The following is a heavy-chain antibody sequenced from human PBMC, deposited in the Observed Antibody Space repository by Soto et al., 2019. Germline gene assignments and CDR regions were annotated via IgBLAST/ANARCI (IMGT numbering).Heavy chain of an antibody. V-gene: IGHV1-69*13. Sequence: GASVKVSCKASGVTIRHYAFSWVRQAPGQGLEWMGDIIPIPGTANHALKFQGRVSITADESTNTAYMELSNLRSEDTALYYCATSRGSPTWFDPWGQGTLVTVSS. J-gene: IGHJ5*02. CDR1: GVTIRHYA. D-gene: IGHD3-10*01. CDR2: IIPIPGTA. CDR3: ATSRGSPTWFDP.